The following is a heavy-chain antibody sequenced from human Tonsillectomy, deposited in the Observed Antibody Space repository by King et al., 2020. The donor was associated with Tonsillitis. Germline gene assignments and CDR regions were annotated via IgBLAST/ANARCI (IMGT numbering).Heavy chain of an antibody. CDR1: GGSISSDSYY. V-gene: IGHV4-61*02. CDR3: ARAGSTQAYYYYYYMDV. D-gene: IGHD5/OR15-5a*01. Sequence: QLQESGPGLVKPSQTLSLTCTVSGGSISSDSYYWSWIRQPAGKGLEWIGRIYTSGSTSYNPSLKSRVTISVDTSKNQFSLKLSSVTAADTAVYYCARAGSTQAYYYYYYMDVWGKGTTVTVSS. J-gene: IGHJ6*03. CDR2: IYTSGST.